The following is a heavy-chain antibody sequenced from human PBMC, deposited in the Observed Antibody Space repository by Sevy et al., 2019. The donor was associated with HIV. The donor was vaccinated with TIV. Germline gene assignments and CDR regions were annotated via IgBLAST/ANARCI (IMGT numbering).Heavy chain of an antibody. CDR2: ISGSGGST. J-gene: IGHJ4*02. D-gene: IGHD3-3*01. V-gene: IGHV3-23*01. CDR1: GFTFSSYA. CDR3: AKATYDFWSGPIDY. Sequence: GGSLRLSCAASGFTFSSYAMSWVRQAPGKGLEWVSAISGSGGSTYYAYSVKGRFTISRDNSKNTLYLQMNSLRAEDTAVYYCAKATYDFWSGPIDYWGQGTLGTVSS.